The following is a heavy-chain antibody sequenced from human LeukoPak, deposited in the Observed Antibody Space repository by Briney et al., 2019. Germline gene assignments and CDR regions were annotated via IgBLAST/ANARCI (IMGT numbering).Heavy chain of an antibody. CDR1: GFSFSNYG. CDR3: ARTIRGDD. CDR2: ISTSGKTT. D-gene: IGHD3-10*01. V-gene: IGHV3-48*01. J-gene: IGHJ4*02. Sequence: GGSLRLSCTASGFSFSNYGMIWVRQAPGKGLEWVSYISTSGKTTYYADSVKGRFFISRDNAKNSLFLQMNSLRSEDTAVFYCARTIRGDDWGQGTLVLVSS.